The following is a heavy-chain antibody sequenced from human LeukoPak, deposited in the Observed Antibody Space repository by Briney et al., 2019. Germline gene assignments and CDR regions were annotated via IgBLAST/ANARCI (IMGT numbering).Heavy chain of an antibody. CDR3: TRPPRPYSGYDDDDY. CDR1: GFTFSSYS. V-gene: IGHV3-73*01. Sequence: PGGSLRLSCAASGFTFSSYSMHWVRQASGKGLEWVGRIRSKANSYATAYAASVKGRFTISRDDSKNTAYLQMNSLKTEDTAVYYCTRPPRPYSGYDDDDYWGQGTLVTVSS. J-gene: IGHJ4*02. CDR2: IRSKANSYAT. D-gene: IGHD5-12*01.